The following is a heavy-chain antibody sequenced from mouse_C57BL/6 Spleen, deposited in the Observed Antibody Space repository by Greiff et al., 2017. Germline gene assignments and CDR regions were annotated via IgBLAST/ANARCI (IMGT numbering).Heavy chain of an antibody. CDR1: GYTFTSYW. D-gene: IGHD1-1*01. CDR2: IHPNSGST. CDR3: ASPYYYGGYYFDY. J-gene: IGHJ2*01. Sequence: QVQLQQSGAELVKPGASVTLSCKASGYTFTSYWMHWVKQRPGQGLEWIGMIHPNSGSTNYNEKFKSKATLTVDKSSSTAYMQLSSLTSEDSAVYDCASPYYYGGYYFDYWGQGTTLTVSS. V-gene: IGHV1-64*01.